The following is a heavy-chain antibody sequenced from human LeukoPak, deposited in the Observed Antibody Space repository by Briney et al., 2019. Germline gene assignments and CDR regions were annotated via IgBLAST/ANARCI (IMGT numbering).Heavy chain of an antibody. J-gene: IGHJ2*01. D-gene: IGHD6-13*01. CDR2: IYASGST. Sequence: SQTLSLTCTVSGGSIISDNYYWSWIRQPAGKGLEWIGRIYASGSTKYNPSLKSRVTISVDTSKNQFSLKLSFVTAADTAVYYCARSRLAAAPQGLWGRGTLVTVSS. CDR1: GGSIISDNYY. V-gene: IGHV4-61*02. CDR3: ARSRLAAAPQGL.